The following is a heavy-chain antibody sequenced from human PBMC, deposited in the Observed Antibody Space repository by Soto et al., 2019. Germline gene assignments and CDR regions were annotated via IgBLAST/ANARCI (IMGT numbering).Heavy chain of an antibody. CDR3: ARSYYDSTGFAVDP. D-gene: IGHD3-22*01. CDR2: MYFGGSF. CDR1: GASVXDGY. J-gene: IGHJ5*02. Sequence: LSLTCTVSGASVXDGYWSWIRQPPGKGLEWIGFMYFGGSFNYNPSLSSRVNLSVETSKNQFSMKVTSVTASDTSVYYCARSYYDSTGFAVDPWGQGTLVTVSS. V-gene: IGHV4-59*02.